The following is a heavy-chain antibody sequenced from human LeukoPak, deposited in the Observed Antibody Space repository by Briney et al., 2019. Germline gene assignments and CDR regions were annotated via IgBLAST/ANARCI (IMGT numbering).Heavy chain of an antibody. D-gene: IGHD3-10*01. V-gene: IGHV3-23*01. Sequence: PGGSLRLSCSASGFTLSSYGMSWVRQAPGKGLEWVSAISGSGTGTYYADSVKGRFTISRDNSKSTIYLQMNSLRAEDTAVYYCAKDRPASHGSGSFGDYWGQGTLVTVST. CDR3: AKDRPASHGSGSFGDY. J-gene: IGHJ4*02. CDR1: GFTLSSYG. CDR2: ISGSGTGT.